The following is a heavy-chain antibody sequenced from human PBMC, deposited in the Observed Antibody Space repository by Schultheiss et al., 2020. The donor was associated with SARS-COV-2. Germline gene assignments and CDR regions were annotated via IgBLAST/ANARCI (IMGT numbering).Heavy chain of an antibody. CDR1: GFTFSSYA. D-gene: IGHD1-26*01. CDR3: TTDGWELHPYYFDY. Sequence: GESLKISCAASGFTFSSYAMHWVRQAPGKGLEWVGRIKSKTDGGTTDYAAPVKGRFTISRDDSKNTLYLQMNSLKTEDTAVYYCTTDGWELHPYYFDYWGQGTLVTVSS. V-gene: IGHV3-15*07. CDR2: IKSKTDGGTT. J-gene: IGHJ4*02.